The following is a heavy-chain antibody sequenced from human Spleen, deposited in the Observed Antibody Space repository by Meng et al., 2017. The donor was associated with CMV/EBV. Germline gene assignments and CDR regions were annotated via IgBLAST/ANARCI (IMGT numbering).Heavy chain of an antibody. D-gene: IGHD3-3*01. J-gene: IGHJ4*02. V-gene: IGHV3-21*01. CDR2: ISSSTNYI. CDR1: GFIFSSYS. Sequence: ASGFIFSSYSMNWVRQAPGKGLEWVSSISSSTNYIYHADSVKGRFTISRDNAKNSLYLQMNSLRAEDTAVYYCARVEYYDFWAGIDYWGQGILVTVSS. CDR3: ARVEYYDFWAGIDY.